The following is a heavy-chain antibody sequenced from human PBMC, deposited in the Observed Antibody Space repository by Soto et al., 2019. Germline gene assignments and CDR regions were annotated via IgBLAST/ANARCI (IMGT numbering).Heavy chain of an antibody. CDR2: INNDRSHT. CDR1: GFTFSSYW. Sequence: PGWSLRLSCAASGFTFSSYWMHWVRQVPGKGLVWVSRINNDRSHTSYADSVKGRFTISRDNAKNSLYLQMNSLRAEDTAVYYCARDAPRRGDYYYGMDVWGQGTTVTVSS. CDR3: ARDAPRRGDYYYGMDV. V-gene: IGHV3-74*01. J-gene: IGHJ6*02. D-gene: IGHD6-6*01.